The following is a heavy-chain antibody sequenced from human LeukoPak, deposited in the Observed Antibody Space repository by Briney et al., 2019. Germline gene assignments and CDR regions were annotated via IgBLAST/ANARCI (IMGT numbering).Heavy chain of an antibody. V-gene: IGHV3-15*07. CDR1: GFTFHLYA. J-gene: IGHJ4*02. Sequence: GGSLRLSCAASGFTFHLYAMHWVRLAPGKGLEWVGRIKTKSDGGTTDYAAPVKGIFTVSRDDSKNMLYVQMNSLKTEDTAVYYCTTHRYSGTSPFDYWGQGTLVTVSS. CDR3: TTHRYSGTSPFDY. D-gene: IGHD1-26*01. CDR2: IKTKSDGGTT.